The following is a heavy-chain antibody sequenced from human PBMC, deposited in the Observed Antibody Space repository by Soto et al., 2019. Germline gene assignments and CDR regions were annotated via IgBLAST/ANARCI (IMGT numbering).Heavy chain of an antibody. CDR2: ISYDGSNK. V-gene: IGHV3-30-3*01. Sequence: PGGSLRLSCAASGFTFSSYAMHWVRQAPGKGLEWVAVISYDGSNKYYADSVKGRFTISRDNSKNTLYLQMNSLRAEDTAVYYCARGRYCISTSCYAGVDYWGQGTLVTV. J-gene: IGHJ4*02. CDR3: ARGRYCISTSCYAGVDY. D-gene: IGHD2-2*01. CDR1: GFTFSSYA.